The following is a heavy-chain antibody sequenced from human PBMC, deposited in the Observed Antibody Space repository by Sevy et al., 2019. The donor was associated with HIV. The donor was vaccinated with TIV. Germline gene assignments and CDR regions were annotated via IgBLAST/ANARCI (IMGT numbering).Heavy chain of an antibody. CDR2: IYLDDNK. V-gene: IGHV2-5*02. Sequence: SGPTLVKPTQTLTLTCTFSGFSLSTSGVGVGWIRQPPGKALEWLALIYLDDNKRYSPSLRSRLTITKDTSKNQVVLTMTNMDPVDTATYYCAHSLYGDYIGGYFDYWGQGTLVTVSS. D-gene: IGHD4-17*01. CDR1: GFSLSTSGVG. CDR3: AHSLYGDYIGGYFDY. J-gene: IGHJ4*02.